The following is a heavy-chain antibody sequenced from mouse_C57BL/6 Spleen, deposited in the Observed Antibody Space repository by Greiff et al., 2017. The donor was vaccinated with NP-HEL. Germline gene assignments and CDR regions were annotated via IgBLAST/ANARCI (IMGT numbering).Heavy chain of an antibody. J-gene: IGHJ2*01. V-gene: IGHV1-50*01. CDR3: ARATTVVATDY. D-gene: IGHD1-1*01. CDR2: IDPSDSYT. Sequence: VQLKQPGAELVKPGASVKLSCKASGYTFTSYWMQWVKQRPGQGLEWIGEIDPSDSYTNYNQKFKGKATLTVDTSSSTAYMQLSSLTSEDSAVYYCARATTVVATDYWGQGTTLTVSS. CDR1: GYTFTSYW.